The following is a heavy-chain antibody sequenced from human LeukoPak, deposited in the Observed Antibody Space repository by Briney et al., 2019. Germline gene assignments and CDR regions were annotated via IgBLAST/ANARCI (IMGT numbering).Heavy chain of an antibody. CDR2: IIPILGIA. V-gene: IGHV1-69*04. J-gene: IGHJ4*02. D-gene: IGHD2-2*02. CDR3: ARDKSERVRSIVVVPAAIGGIYD. Sequence: ASVKVSCKASGGTFSSYAISWVRQAPGQGLEWMGRIIPILGIANYAQKFQGRVTITADKSTSTAYMELSSLRSEDTAVYYCARDKSERVRSIVVVPAAIGGIYDWGQGTLVTVSS. CDR1: GGTFSSYA.